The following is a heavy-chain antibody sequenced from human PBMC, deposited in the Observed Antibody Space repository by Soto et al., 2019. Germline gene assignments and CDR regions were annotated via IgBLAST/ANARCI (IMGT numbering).Heavy chain of an antibody. CDR2: ITGSGRDT. CDR1: GFTFRNNV. V-gene: IGHV3-23*01. J-gene: IGHJ5*02. Sequence: QPGGSLRLSCAASGFTFRNNVSSWVRQAPGKGLDWVSGITGSGRDTYYADSVKGRFTISRDNSKNTLYLQMNSLGAEDTAVYYCAKDKSRHDFWSGLRFNWLDPWGQGTLVTVSS. D-gene: IGHD3-3*01. CDR3: AKDKSRHDFWSGLRFNWLDP.